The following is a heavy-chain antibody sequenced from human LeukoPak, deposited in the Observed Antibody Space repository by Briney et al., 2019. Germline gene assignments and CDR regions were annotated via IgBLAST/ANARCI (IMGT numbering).Heavy chain of an antibody. V-gene: IGHV1-2*02. CDR1: GYTFTGYY. CDR2: IDPNSGVT. J-gene: IGHJ4*02. D-gene: IGHD7-27*01. CDR3: ARGGKSELGTCDY. Sequence: ASMKVSCKASGYTFTGYYMHWVRQAPGQGLEWMGWIDPNSGVTNYAQRFQGRVTMTRDTSISTAYMELSRLTSDDTAVYYCARGGKSELGTCDYWGQGTLVTVSS.